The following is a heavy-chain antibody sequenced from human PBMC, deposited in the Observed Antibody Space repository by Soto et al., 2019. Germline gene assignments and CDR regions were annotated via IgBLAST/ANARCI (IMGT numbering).Heavy chain of an antibody. CDR3: AKEQGSGWYGFYYYYYGMDV. CDR2: ISYNGSNK. CDR1: GFTFSSYG. D-gene: IGHD6-19*01. V-gene: IGHV3-30*18. Sequence: PGGSLRLSCAASGFTFSSYGMHWVRQAPGKGLGWVAVISYNGSNKYYADSVKGRFTISRDNSKNTLYLQMNSLRAEDTAVYYCAKEQGSGWYGFYYYYYGMDVWGQGTTVTVSS. J-gene: IGHJ6*02.